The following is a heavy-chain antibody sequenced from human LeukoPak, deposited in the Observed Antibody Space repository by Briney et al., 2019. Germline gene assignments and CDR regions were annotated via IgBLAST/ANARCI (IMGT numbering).Heavy chain of an antibody. CDR3: AKPYRVIRNAFDI. Sequence: GGSLRLSCAASGVTLRSFDMSWVRQAPGKGLEWVSGISGSGDSTYYADSVEGRFTISRDNSQNTLYLQMNSLRVEDTAVYYCAKPYRVIRNAFDIWGQGTQVTVSS. D-gene: IGHD3-22*01. V-gene: IGHV3-23*01. CDR2: ISGSGDST. J-gene: IGHJ3*02. CDR1: GVTLRSFD.